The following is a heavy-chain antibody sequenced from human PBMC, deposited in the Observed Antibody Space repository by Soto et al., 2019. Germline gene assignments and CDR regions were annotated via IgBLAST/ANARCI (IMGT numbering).Heavy chain of an antibody. CDR3: ARHGLADIVVVSPEKGPCGMDV. V-gene: IGHV5-10-1*01. D-gene: IGHD2-2*01. Sequence: VESLKISCKGSGYSFTSYWISWVRQMPGKGLEGMGRIDPSDSYTNYSPSFQGHVTITADNSISTAYLQWSSLKASDTAMYYCARHGLADIVVVSPEKGPCGMDVWGQGTTVTVSS. CDR1: GYSFTSYW. J-gene: IGHJ6*02. CDR2: IDPSDSYT.